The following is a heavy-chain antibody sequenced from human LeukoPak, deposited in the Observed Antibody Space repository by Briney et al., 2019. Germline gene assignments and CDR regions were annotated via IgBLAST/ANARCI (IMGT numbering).Heavy chain of an antibody. J-gene: IGHJ4*02. CDR3: ARGAGAGYNLQPFDY. CDR2: IYYSGST. CDR1: GGSITSCY. Sequence: PSETLSLTCTVSGGSITSCYESWIRQPPGKGLEWIGYIYYSGSTKYNPSLKSRVSISVDTSKNQFSLKLSSVTAADTAVYYCARGAGAGYNLQPFDYWGQGTLVTVSS. V-gene: IGHV4-59*08. D-gene: IGHD5-24*01.